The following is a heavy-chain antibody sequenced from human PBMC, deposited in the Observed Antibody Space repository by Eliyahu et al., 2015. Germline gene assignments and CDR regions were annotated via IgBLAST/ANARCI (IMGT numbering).Heavy chain of an antibody. CDR2: IDSSSSYI. Sequence: EVQLVDSXGGLVKPGXSLRXXCXASGFTFSDYTMTWVRQAPGKGLEWVSSIDSSSSYIYYADSMEGRFTVSRDNAKNSLYLQMNSLRVEDTALYYCSRGWDAFDIWGQGTMVTVSS. V-gene: IGHV3-21*01. CDR1: GFTFSDYT. CDR3: SRGWDAFDI. J-gene: IGHJ3*02.